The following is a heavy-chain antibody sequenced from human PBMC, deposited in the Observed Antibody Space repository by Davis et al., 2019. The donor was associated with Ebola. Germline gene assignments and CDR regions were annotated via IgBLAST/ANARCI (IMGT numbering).Heavy chain of an antibody. V-gene: IGHV3-53*01. CDR3: ARDQVPDGIWTIDH. J-gene: IGHJ4*02. D-gene: IGHD5-24*01. CDR2: VYSGGGT. Sequence: GESLKISCAASGFTVSSNYMSWVRQAPGKGLDWVSVVYSGGGTDYADSVKGRFTISRDISRNTVYLEMNNLRDDDSAVYYCARDQVPDGIWTIDHWGQGTLVTVSP. CDR1: GFTVSSNY.